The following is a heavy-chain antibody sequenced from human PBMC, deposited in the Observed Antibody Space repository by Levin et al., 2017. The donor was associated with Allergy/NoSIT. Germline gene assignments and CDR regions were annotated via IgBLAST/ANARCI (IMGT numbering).Heavy chain of an antibody. CDR2: IWYDESNK. Sequence: GGSLRLSCVASGFPFSDYGMHWVRQAPGKGLEWVALIWYDESNKYYADSVKGRFTISRDNSKKTLYLQMNSLRAEDTAVYYCARVFDTYYMDVWGKGTTVTVSS. V-gene: IGHV3-33*01. CDR1: GFPFSDYG. CDR3: ARVFDTYYMDV. J-gene: IGHJ6*03.